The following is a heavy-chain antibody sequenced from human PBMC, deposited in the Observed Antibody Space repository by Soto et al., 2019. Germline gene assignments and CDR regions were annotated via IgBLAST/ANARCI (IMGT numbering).Heavy chain of an antibody. Sequence: QLQLQESGPGLVKPSETLSLTCTVSGGSISSSSYYWGWIHQPPGKGLEWIGSIYYSGSTYYNPSLKSRVTISVDTSKNQFSLKLSSVTAADTAVYYCASQRARTVTTHFGRYFDYWGQGTLVTVSS. J-gene: IGHJ4*02. D-gene: IGHD1-1*01. CDR3: ASQRARTVTTHFGRYFDY. CDR2: IYYSGST. CDR1: GGSISSSSYY. V-gene: IGHV4-39*01.